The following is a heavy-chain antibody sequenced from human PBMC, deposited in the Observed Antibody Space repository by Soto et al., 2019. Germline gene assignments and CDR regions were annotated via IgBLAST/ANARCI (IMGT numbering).Heavy chain of an antibody. Sequence: QVQLVESGGGVVQPGRSLRLSCAASGFTFSNFGMHWGRQAPGKGLEWVAAISADGSDKYFSDSVKGRFTISRDNSQKTLFPPMNSLGVEDTAVYYCTKRSEVARQELDYWGQGTLVTVSS. CDR1: GFTFSNFG. J-gene: IGHJ4*02. V-gene: IGHV3-30*18. CDR3: TKRSEVARQELDY. D-gene: IGHD3-3*01. CDR2: ISADGSDK.